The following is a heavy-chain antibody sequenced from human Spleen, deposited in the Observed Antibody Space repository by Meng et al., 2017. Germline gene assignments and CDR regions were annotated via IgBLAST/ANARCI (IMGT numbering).Heavy chain of an antibody. D-gene: IGHD5-12*01. CDR3: SGHIDY. J-gene: IGHJ4*02. Sequence: EVEWLEYGGGWVRPGGSLRLFCEGSGFTFSNAYMTWVRQVPEKRLEWVGRIKSKPDGETIDYAAPVKGRFTISRDDSKNTVYLQMNSLKSEDTAVYYCSGHIDYWGQGTLVTVSS. CDR2: IKSKPDGETI. CDR1: GFTFSNAY. V-gene: IGHV3-15*01.